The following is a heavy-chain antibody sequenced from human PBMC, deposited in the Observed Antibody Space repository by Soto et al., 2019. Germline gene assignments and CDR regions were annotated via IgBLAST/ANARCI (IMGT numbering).Heavy chain of an antibody. CDR2: ISYDGSNK. Sequence: GGSLRLSCAASGFTFSSYGMHWVRQAPGKGLEWVAVISYDGSNKYYADSVKGRFTISRDNSKNTLYLQMNSLRAEDTAVYYCAKMAAAGTVLYYYGMDVWGQGTTVTVSS. CDR1: GFTFSSYG. V-gene: IGHV3-30*18. D-gene: IGHD6-13*01. J-gene: IGHJ6*02. CDR3: AKMAAAGTVLYYYGMDV.